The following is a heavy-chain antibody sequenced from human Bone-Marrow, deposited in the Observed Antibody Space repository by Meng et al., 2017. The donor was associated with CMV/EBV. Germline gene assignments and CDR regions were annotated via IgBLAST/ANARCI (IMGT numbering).Heavy chain of an antibody. CDR3: ARNVGYYYGMDV. V-gene: IGHV3-74*01. Sequence: GGSLRLSCAASGFSFSKYWMHWVRQVPGKGLVWVSRTNEDGTITNYADSVKGRFTISRDNAKNSLYLHMNSLRVEDTALYHCARNVGYYYGMDVWGQGTTVTVSS. J-gene: IGHJ6*02. D-gene: IGHD1-26*01. CDR2: TNEDGTIT. CDR1: GFSFSKYW.